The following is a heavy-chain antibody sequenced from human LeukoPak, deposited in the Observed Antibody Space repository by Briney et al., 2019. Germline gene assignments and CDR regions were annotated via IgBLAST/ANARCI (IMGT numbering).Heavy chain of an antibody. CDR1: GYSFTSYW. J-gene: IGHJ3*02. CDR3: ARLVVPANAFDI. D-gene: IGHD2-2*01. CDR2: IYPSGSDT. Sequence: GESLKTSSKCSGYSFTSYWIGWVRQMPGKGLEWMGIIYPSGSDTRYSPSFQGQVTISADTSISTAYLQLSSLKASDTAMYYCARLVVPANAFDIWGEGTMVTVSS. V-gene: IGHV5-51*01.